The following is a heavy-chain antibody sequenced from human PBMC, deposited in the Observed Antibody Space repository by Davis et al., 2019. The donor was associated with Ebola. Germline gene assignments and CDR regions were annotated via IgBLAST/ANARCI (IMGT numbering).Heavy chain of an antibody. J-gene: IGHJ3*02. CDR2: INPILTSP. Sequence: SVKVSCKASRGTLNTYAISWVRQAPGQVLEWVGAINPILTSPHYAQKLQGRVTLTADRSTSTAYMELNSLTSEDSAVYYCAKETVAGTDAFDIWGQGTMVTVSS. V-gene: IGHV1-69*06. D-gene: IGHD6-19*01. CDR3: AKETVAGTDAFDI. CDR1: RGTLNTYA.